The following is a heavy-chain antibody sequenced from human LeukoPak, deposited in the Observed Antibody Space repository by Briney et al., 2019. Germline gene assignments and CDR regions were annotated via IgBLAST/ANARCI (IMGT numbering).Heavy chain of an antibody. CDR2: IYHSGST. CDR3: ARKRGYYYGMDV. Sequence: SQTLSLTCAVSGGSISSGGYSWSWIRQPPGTGLEWIGYIYHSGSTYYNPSLKSRVTISVDRSKNQFSLKLSSVTAADTAVCYCARKRGYYYGMDVWGQGTTVTVSS. V-gene: IGHV4-30-2*01. CDR1: GGSISSGGYS. J-gene: IGHJ6*02.